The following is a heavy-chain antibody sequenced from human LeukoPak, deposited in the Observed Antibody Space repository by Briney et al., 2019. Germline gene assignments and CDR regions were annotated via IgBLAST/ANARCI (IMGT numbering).Heavy chain of an antibody. D-gene: IGHD3-10*01. Sequence: QAGGSLRLSCAASGFTFSSYEMNWVRQAPGKGLEWVSYISSSGSTIYYADSVKGRFTISRDNAKNSLYLQMNSLRAEDTAVYYCARDSGSGGFDPWGQGTLVTVSS. CDR3: ARDSGSGGFDP. CDR1: GFTFSSYE. J-gene: IGHJ5*02. V-gene: IGHV3-48*03. CDR2: ISSSGSTI.